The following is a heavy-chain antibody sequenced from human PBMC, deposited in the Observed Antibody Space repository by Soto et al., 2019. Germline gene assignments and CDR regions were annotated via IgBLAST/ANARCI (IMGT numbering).Heavy chain of an antibody. Sequence: QVQLVESGGGVVQPGRSLRLSCAASGFTFSSYAMHWVRQAPGKGLEWVAVISYDGSNKYYADSVKGRFTISRDNSKNTLYLQMNSLRAEDTAVYYCASEGYYCSSTSCYTGWFDPWCQGTLVTVSS. CDR3: ASEGYYCSSTSCYTGWFDP. V-gene: IGHV3-30-3*01. CDR1: GFTFSSYA. J-gene: IGHJ5*02. D-gene: IGHD2-2*02. CDR2: ISYDGSNK.